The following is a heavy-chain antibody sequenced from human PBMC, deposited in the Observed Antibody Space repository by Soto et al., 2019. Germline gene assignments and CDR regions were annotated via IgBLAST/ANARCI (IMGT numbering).Heavy chain of an antibody. V-gene: IGHV3-30*04. CDR1: GFTFSGSA. Sequence: PGGSLRLSCAASGFTFSGSAMHWVRQAPGKGLEWVIMISYDGRSEHYADSVKGRFSISRDNSKNTLYLQMSSLRFEDTAVYYCARDGPSGSYFGMDVWGQGTTVTVSS. D-gene: IGHD3-10*01. CDR2: ISYDGRSE. J-gene: IGHJ6*02. CDR3: ARDGPSGSYFGMDV.